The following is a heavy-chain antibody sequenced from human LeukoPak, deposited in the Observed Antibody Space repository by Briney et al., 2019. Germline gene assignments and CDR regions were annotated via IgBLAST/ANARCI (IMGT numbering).Heavy chain of an antibody. CDR2: IYSGGST. CDR3: ARDGIVGATDY. D-gene: IGHD1-26*01. CDR1: GFTFSNNY. J-gene: IGHJ4*02. V-gene: IGHV3-53*01. Sequence: GGSLRLSCAVSGFTFSNNYMSWVRRAPGKGLEWVSAIYSGGSTYYADSVKGRFTISRDNSENTVYLQMNSLRAEDTAVYYCARDGIVGATDYWGQGTLVTVSS.